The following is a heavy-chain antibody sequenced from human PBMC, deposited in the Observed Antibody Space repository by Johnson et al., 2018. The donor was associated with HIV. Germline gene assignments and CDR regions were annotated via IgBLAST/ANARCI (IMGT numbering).Heavy chain of an antibody. CDR3: ARDLAAGIPSDAFDI. CDR1: GFTFSSYA. D-gene: IGHD6-25*01. Sequence: QLVESGGGVVQPGRSLRISCAASGFTFSSYAMNWVRQAPGKGLEWVAVISYDGSNKYYADSVKGRFTISRDNSKNTLYLQMNSLRAEDTAVYYCARDLAAGIPSDAFDIWGQGTMVTVSS. J-gene: IGHJ3*02. CDR2: ISYDGSNK. V-gene: IGHV3-30-3*01.